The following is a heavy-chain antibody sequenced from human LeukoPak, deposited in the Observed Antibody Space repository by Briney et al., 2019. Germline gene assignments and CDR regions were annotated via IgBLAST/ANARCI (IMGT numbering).Heavy chain of an antibody. V-gene: IGHV4-39*07. CDR2: IYYSGST. Sequence: SETLSLTCTVSGGSISSSSYYWGWIRQPPGKGLEWIGSIYYSGSTYYNPSLKSRVTISVDTSKNQFSLKLSSVTAADTAVYYCARTIVATINNYYYMDVWGKGTTVTVSS. D-gene: IGHD5-12*01. CDR1: GGSISSSSYY. J-gene: IGHJ6*03. CDR3: ARTIVATINNYYYMDV.